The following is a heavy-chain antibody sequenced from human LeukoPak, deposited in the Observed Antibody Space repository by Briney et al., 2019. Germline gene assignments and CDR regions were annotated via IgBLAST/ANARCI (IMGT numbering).Heavy chain of an antibody. J-gene: IGHJ4*02. CDR2: IYYSGST. Sequence: SETLSLTCTVSGGSISSYYWSWIRQPPGKGLEWIGYIYYSGSTNYNPSLKSRVTISVDTSKNQFSLKLSSVTAADTAVYYCARVWGYSGYDPVYYFDYWGQGTLVTVSP. D-gene: IGHD5-12*01. V-gene: IGHV4-59*12. CDR3: ARVWGYSGYDPVYYFDY. CDR1: GGSISSYY.